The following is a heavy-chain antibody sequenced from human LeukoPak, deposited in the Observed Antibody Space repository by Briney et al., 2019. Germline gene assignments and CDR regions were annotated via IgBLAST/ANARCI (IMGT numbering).Heavy chain of an antibody. V-gene: IGHV3-21*01. Sequence: GGALRLSCEASGFTFSSYSMNWVRQAPGKGLEWVSSISSSSSYIYYADSVKGRFTNSKDNAKNSLYMQMNSRRAEDTAVYYCARDRGTTVVTGLPDYWGQGTLVTVSS. J-gene: IGHJ4*02. CDR3: ARDRGTTVVTGLPDY. CDR1: GFTFSSYS. D-gene: IGHD4-23*01. CDR2: ISSSSSYI.